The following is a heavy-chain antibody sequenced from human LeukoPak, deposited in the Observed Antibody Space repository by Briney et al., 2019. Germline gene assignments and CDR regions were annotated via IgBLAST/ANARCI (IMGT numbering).Heavy chain of an antibody. CDR3: ARGPPNWGMVGY. J-gene: IGHJ4*02. Sequence: PVASVKVSCKASGYTFTSFDFNWVRQATGQGLERMGWMKSNNGHTGYAQKFQGRVTMTRDTSISTAYMELSSLTFEDTAVYYCARGPPNWGMVGYWGQGTLVTVSS. CDR2: MKSNNGHT. D-gene: IGHD7-27*01. CDR1: GYTFTSFD. V-gene: IGHV1-8*01.